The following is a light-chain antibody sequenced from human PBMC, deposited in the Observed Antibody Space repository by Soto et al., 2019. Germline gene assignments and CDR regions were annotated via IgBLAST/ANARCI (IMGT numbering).Light chain of an antibody. CDR3: QRDDNVPLT. CDR1: QDISNY. J-gene: IGKJ4*01. Sequence: DIQMTQSPSSLSASVGDRVTITCQASQDISNYLNCYQQKPGKAPKLLIYDAINLETGVPSRFSGRGSGTDFTVTISSLQSEDIATYYWQRDDNVPLTFGGGTRVEIK. V-gene: IGKV1-33*01. CDR2: DAI.